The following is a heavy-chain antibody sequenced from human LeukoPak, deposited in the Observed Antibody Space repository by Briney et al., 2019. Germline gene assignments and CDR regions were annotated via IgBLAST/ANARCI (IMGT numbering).Heavy chain of an antibody. J-gene: IGHJ6*02. CDR3: ARSRAGHYYGMDV. Sequence: PSETLSLTCAVYGGSFSGYYWSWIRQPPGKGLEWIGEINHSGSTNYNPSLKSRVTISVDTSKNQFSLKLSSVTAADTAVYYCARSRAGHYYGMDVWGQGTTVTVSS. V-gene: IGHV4-34*01. D-gene: IGHD6-13*01. CDR2: INHSGST. CDR1: GGSFSGYY.